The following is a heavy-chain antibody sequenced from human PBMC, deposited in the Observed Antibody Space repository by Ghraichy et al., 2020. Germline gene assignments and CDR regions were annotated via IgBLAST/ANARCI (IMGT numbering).Heavy chain of an antibody. J-gene: IGHJ4*02. D-gene: IGHD2-21*01. CDR3: ARVTYMSIFDY. V-gene: IGHV4-59*01. Sequence: SETLSLTCTVSGGYISHYYWSWIRQPPGKGLEWIGYIYYSGSTKYNLSLKRRVTISVDTSKNQFSLKLRSVTAADTALYYCARVTYMSIFDYWGQGSLVTVSS. CDR1: GGYISHYY. CDR2: IYYSGST.